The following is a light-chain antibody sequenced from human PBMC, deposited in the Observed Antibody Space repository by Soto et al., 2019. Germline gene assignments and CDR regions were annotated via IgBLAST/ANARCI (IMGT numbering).Light chain of an antibody. J-gene: IGKJ4*01. CDR3: QQYNNWPST. V-gene: IGKV3-15*01. CDR2: GAS. CDR1: QSVSSN. Sequence: EIVMTQSPATLSVSPGERATLSCRASQSVSSNLAWYQQKPGQAPRLLIYGASTRATGIPARCSGSRSGTEVTLTISSLQSADFAVYYCQQYNNWPSTFGGGTKVEIK.